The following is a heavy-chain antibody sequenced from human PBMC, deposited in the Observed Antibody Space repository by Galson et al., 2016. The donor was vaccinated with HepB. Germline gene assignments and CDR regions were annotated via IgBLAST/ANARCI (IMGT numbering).Heavy chain of an antibody. Sequence: SVKVSCKVSRNTLSDLSMHWVRQPPGKGLEWMAGIDPAAGDTMYAQKFQGRVTLTEDPSTDTAYMELSSLRSDDTAIYYCVTMLRFCTSSSCHPFKWFDPRGQGTRVTVSS. CDR1: RNTLSDLS. CDR2: IDPAAGDT. J-gene: IGHJ5*02. V-gene: IGHV1-24*01. D-gene: IGHD2-2*01. CDR3: VTMLRFCTSSSCHPFKWFDP.